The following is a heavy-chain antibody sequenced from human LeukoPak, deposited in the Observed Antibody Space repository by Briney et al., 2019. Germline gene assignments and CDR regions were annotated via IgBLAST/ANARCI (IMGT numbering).Heavy chain of an antibody. CDR1: GLTFSSYG. CDR2: IRYDGSNK. J-gene: IGHJ1*01. V-gene: IGHV3-30*02. Sequence: GGSLRLSWAASGLTFSSYGMHWDRPAPGKGLEWVAFIRYDGSNKYYADSVKSRFTIARDNSKNTLYLRINSLRVKDTAMYDCAKDGGEYFQHWGQGTLVTVSS. CDR3: AKDGGEYFQH. D-gene: IGHD3-16*01.